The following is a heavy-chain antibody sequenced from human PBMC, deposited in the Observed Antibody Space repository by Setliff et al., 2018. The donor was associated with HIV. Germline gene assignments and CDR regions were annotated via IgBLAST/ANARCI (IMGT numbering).Heavy chain of an antibody. Sequence: TSETLSLTCTVSGGSMNSDSYSWTWLRQPAGKGPELIGHIYVGGSVIYNPSLASRVTISMVPSKNQFSLDLSSVTAADPAKYYCARAKTIGVSAVFFDPWGQGRPVTVSS. CDR1: GGSMNSDSYS. CDR2: IYVGGSV. D-gene: IGHD3-3*01. J-gene: IGHJ5*02. CDR3: ARAKTIGVSAVFFDP. V-gene: IGHV4-61*09.